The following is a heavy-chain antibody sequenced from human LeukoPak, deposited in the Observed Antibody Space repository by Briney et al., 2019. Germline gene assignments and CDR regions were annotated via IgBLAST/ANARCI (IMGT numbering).Heavy chain of an antibody. CDR2: IYTNGGA. Sequence: SQTLSLTCTVSGGSVTSGNYYWNWIRQPAGKGLEWIGRIYTNGGASYNPSLKSRVTISIDASKNQFSLKLSSVTAADTAVYSCGREPPGYWGQGIRVTVSS. J-gene: IGHJ4*02. V-gene: IGHV4-61*02. CDR3: GREPPGY. CDR1: GGSVTSGNYY.